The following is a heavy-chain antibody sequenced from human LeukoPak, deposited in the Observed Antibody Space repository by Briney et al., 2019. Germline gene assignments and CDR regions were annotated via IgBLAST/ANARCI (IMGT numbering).Heavy chain of an antibody. J-gene: IGHJ6*03. CDR3: ARLGIYPIQGYNYNYHYMDV. D-gene: IGHD1-1*01. CDR1: GGSFSGYY. CDR2: INHSGST. V-gene: IGHV4-34*01. Sequence: SETLSLTCAVYGGSFSGYYWSWIRQPPGKGLEWIGEINHSGSTNYNPSLKSRVTISVDTSKNQFSLKLSSVTAADTAVYYCARLGIYPIQGYNYNYHYMDVWAKGTTVTVSS.